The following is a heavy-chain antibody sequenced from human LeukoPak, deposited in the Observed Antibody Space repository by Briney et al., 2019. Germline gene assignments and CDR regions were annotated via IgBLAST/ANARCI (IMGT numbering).Heavy chain of an antibody. CDR1: GFSLTNAW. J-gene: IGHJ3*02. D-gene: IGHD1-26*01. CDR2: VKSKNDGETS. V-gene: IGHV3-15*01. CDR3: SSTAWELLWDDALDI. Sequence: KSGGSLRLSRAASGFSLTNAWMTGVRHAPPQGLAWVGRVKSKNDGETSDYGAPVQGRFTISRDDSKNTVYLQMNRLNTQDTAMYFCSSTAWELLWDDALDIWGRGTMVTVSS.